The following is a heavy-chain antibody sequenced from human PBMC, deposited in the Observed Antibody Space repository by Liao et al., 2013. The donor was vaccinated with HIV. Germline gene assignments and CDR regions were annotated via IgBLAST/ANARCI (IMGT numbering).Heavy chain of an antibody. D-gene: IGHD4-11*01. CDR2: VNNNGRI. Sequence: QVQLQQWGAGLLKPSETVSLTCAVYGGSFSDYFWGWIRQSPGKGLEWIAEVNNNGRIQYNPSLMNRVAISVDTSKRQFSLRLTSVTAADTAVYYCTNDFLQWGNGTTVIVSP. CDR1: GGSFSDYF. J-gene: IGHJ6*04. CDR3: TNDFLQ. V-gene: IGHV4-34*01.